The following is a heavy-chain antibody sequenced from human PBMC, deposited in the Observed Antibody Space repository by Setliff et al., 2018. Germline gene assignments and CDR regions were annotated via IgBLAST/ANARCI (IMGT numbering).Heavy chain of an antibody. D-gene: IGHD6-13*01. CDR3: ARGYSSSWQSRMGFDP. Sequence: ASVKVSCKASGYTFTSYGISWVRQAPGQGLEWMGWISACNGNTNYAQKLQGSVTMTTDTSTSTAYMELRSLRSDDTAVYYCARGYSSSWQSRMGFDPWGQGTLVTVSS. CDR2: ISACNGNT. J-gene: IGHJ5*02. CDR1: GYTFTSYG. V-gene: IGHV1-18*01.